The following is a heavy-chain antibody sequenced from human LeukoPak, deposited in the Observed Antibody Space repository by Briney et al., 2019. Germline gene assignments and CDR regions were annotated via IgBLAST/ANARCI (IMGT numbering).Heavy chain of an antibody. CDR2: IFIGGST. J-gene: IGHJ4*02. Sequence: GGSLRLSCTSSEFSVSNNYMSWVRQAPGKGLEWLAVIFIGGSTYHADSVKGRFTISRDSSRNTLYLQMNSLTAEDTGVYYCTRGDGYSSHFDNWGQGTLVTVSS. D-gene: IGHD5-24*01. CDR1: EFSVSNNY. V-gene: IGHV3-53*01. CDR3: TRGDGYSSHFDN.